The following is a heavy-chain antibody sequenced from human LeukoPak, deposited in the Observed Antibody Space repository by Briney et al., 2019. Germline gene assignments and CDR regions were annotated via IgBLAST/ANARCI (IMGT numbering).Heavy chain of an antibody. V-gene: IGHV4-30-4*01. D-gene: IGHD3-22*01. CDR1: GGSISSGAYY. Sequence: SETLSLTCTVSGGSISSGAYYWSWIRQPPGKGLEWIGYIFYSGSTYYNPSLKSRVTISVDTSKNQFSLQLRSVTAADTAVYYCARGITTIVDYWGQGTLVTVSS. J-gene: IGHJ4*02. CDR3: ARGITTIVDY. CDR2: IFYSGST.